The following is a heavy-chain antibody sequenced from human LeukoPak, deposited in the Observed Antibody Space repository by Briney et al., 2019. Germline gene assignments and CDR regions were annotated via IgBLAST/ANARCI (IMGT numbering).Heavy chain of an antibody. V-gene: IGHV1-46*01. Sequence: GASVKVSCKVSGYTLTELSMHWVRQAPGQGPEWMGLTNPSGGSTSYAQKFQGRVTMTRDMSTNTVYMDLSSLRSDDTAVYYCARDPYSGWQLDEFHYYGMDVWGQGTTVIVSS. CDR2: TNPSGGST. D-gene: IGHD6-6*01. J-gene: IGHJ6*02. CDR1: GYTLTELS. CDR3: ARDPYSGWQLDEFHYYGMDV.